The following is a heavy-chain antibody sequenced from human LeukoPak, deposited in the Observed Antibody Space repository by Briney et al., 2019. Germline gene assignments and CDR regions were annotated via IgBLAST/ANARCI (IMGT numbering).Heavy chain of an antibody. CDR3: AAGVVNFWSGYPDAFDI. D-gene: IGHD3-3*01. Sequence: ASVKVSCKASGFTFTSSAMHWVRQARGQRLEWIGWIVVGSGNTNYAQKFQERVTITRDMSTSTAYMELSSLRSEDTAVYYCAAGVVNFWSGYPDAFDIWGQGTMVTVSS. CDR2: IVVGSGNT. V-gene: IGHV1-58*02. CDR1: GFTFTSSA. J-gene: IGHJ3*02.